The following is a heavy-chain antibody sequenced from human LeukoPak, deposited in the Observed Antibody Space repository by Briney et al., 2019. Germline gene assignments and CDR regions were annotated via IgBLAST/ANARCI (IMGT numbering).Heavy chain of an antibody. V-gene: IGHV1-69*04. Sequence: SVKVSCKASGGTFSSYAISWVRQAPGQGLEWMGRIIPILGIANYAQKFQGRVTITADKSTSTAYMELSSLRSEDTAVYYCARGDWNHQVACWGQGTLVTVSS. D-gene: IGHD1-1*01. CDR3: ARGDWNHQVAC. CDR2: IIPILGIA. CDR1: GGTFSSYA. J-gene: IGHJ4*02.